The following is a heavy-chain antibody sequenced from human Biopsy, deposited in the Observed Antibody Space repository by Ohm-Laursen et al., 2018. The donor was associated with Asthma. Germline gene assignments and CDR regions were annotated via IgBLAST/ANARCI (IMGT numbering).Heavy chain of an antibody. CDR3: ARALKTPYCSGGSCHDTKYYYYGMDV. CDR2: IWYDGSNK. V-gene: IGHV3-33*08. CDR1: GFSFSEFV. D-gene: IGHD2-15*01. Sequence: SLRLSCAASGFSFSEFVMHWVRQAPGKGLEWVAVIWYDGSNKYYADSVKGRFTISRDNSKNTLYLQMNSLRAEDTAVYYCARALKTPYCSGGSCHDTKYYYYGMDVWGQGTTVTVSS. J-gene: IGHJ6*02.